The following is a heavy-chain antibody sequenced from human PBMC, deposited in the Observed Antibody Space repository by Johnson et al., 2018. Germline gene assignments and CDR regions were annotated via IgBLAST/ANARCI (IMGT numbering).Heavy chain of an antibody. CDR2: LSYDGSYK. Sequence: QVQLVESGGGLVQPGGSLRLSCAASGFIFNTYAMHWVRQAPGKGLEWVATLSYDGSYKYYADSVKGRFTISRNNFKNTLWLQMDSLRAEDTAMYYCARGRIAAAGMAKYFQHWGQGTLVTVSS. CDR1: GFIFNTYA. V-gene: IGHV3-30*14. D-gene: IGHD6-13*01. J-gene: IGHJ1*01. CDR3: ARGRIAAAGMAKYFQH.